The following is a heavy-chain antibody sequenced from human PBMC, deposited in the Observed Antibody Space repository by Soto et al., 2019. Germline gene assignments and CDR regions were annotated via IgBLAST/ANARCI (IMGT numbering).Heavy chain of an antibody. V-gene: IGHV3-72*01. D-gene: IGHD1-20*01. Sequence: GGSLRLSCAASGFTFSDHYMDWVRQAPGKGLEWVGRTRNKANSYTTEYAASVKGRLTISRDDSKNSLYLQMNSLKTEDTAVYYCARVGGEGDLRITKHPNNYYYYGMDVWGQGTTVTVSS. CDR2: TRNKANSYTT. CDR3: ARVGGEGDLRITKHPNNYYYYGMDV. J-gene: IGHJ6*02. CDR1: GFTFSDHY.